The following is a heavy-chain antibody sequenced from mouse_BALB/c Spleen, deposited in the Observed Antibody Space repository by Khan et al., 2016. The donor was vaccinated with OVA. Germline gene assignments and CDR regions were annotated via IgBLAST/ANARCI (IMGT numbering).Heavy chain of an antibody. CDR2: INPHIGET. CDR1: GYPFTGYF. D-gene: IGHD1-1*01. V-gene: IGHV1-20*01. J-gene: IGHJ2*01. Sequence: VQLQQSGPELVRPGASVKISCKASGYPFTGYFMNWVMQSHGKSLEWIGRINPHIGETFYNQRFKDKATFTVDESSSTAHLELRSLTSEDSAVYYCTRIYRSDFDYWGQGTTLTVSS. CDR3: TRIYRSDFDY.